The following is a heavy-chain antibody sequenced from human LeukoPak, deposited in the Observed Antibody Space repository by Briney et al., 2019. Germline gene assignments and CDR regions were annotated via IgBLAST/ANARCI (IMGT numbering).Heavy chain of an antibody. CDR3: ARSGYSSGWYKQGYYYGMDV. J-gene: IGHJ6*02. V-gene: IGHV4-34*01. CDR1: GGSFSGYY. CDR2: INHSRST. Sequence: PSETPSLTCAVYGGSFSGYYWSWIRQPPGKGLEWIGEINHSRSTNYNPSLKSRVTISVDTSKNQFSLKLSSVTAADTAVYYCARSGYSSGWYKQGYYYGMDVWGQGTTVTVSS. D-gene: IGHD6-19*01.